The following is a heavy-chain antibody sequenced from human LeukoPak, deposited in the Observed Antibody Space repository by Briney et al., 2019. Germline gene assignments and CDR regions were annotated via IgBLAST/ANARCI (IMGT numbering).Heavy chain of an antibody. CDR1: GFTFSSYG. J-gene: IGHJ4*02. CDR3: ARGDFGVVAHFDY. V-gene: IGHV3-7*01. CDR2: IKQDGGEK. Sequence: GRSLRLSCAASGFTFSSYGMHWVRQAPGRGLEWVANIKQDGGEKYYVDSVKGRFTISRDNAKNSLYLQMNSLRAEDTAIYYCARGDFGVVAHFDYWGQGTLVTVSS. D-gene: IGHD3-3*01.